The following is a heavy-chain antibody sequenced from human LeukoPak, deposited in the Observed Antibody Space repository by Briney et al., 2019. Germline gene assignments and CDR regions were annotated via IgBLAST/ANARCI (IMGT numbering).Heavy chain of an antibody. CDR1: GFTFSNYG. CDR2: IWYDGSNK. Sequence: GGSLRLSCAASGFTFSNYGMHWVRQAPGKGLEWVAIIWYDGSNKYYADSVKGRFTISRDHSKDTVYLQMNSLRVEDTAVYYCARGHGVLAPSQDNNYYYGMDVWGQGTTVTVSS. V-gene: IGHV3-33*08. D-gene: IGHD2-8*01. CDR3: ARGHGVLAPSQDNNYYYGMDV. J-gene: IGHJ6*02.